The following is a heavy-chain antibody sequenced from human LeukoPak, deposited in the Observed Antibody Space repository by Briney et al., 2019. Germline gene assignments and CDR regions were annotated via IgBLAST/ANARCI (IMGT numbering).Heavy chain of an antibody. CDR3: ARDDKWELFALDY. Sequence: SVKVSCKASGGTFNSYAISWVRQAPGQGLEWMGGIIPIFGTPKYAQKFQGRVTITADESTSTAYMELSSLRSDDTAVYYCARDDKWELFALDYWGQGTLVTVSS. CDR2: IIPIFGTP. CDR1: GGTFNSYA. D-gene: IGHD1-26*01. J-gene: IGHJ4*02. V-gene: IGHV1-69*13.